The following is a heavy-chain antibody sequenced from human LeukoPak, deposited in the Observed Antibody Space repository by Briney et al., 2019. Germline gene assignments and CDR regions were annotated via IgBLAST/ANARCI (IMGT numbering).Heavy chain of an antibody. CDR3: VSERQVGPGVTFSF. Sequence: GASVKVSCKASGYTFISYGLSWVRQAPGQRLEWRGWISAYNGNTDYAQKVQDRVTMTTDTSTSTVYMELMSLRSDDTAVYYCVSERQVGPGVTFSFWGQGTLVTVSS. CDR1: GYTFISYG. V-gene: IGHV1-18*01. J-gene: IGHJ4*02. CDR2: ISAYNGNT. D-gene: IGHD3-16*01.